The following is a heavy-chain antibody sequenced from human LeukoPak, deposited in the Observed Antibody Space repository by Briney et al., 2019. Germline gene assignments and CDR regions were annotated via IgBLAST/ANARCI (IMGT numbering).Heavy chain of an antibody. CDR3: ARGRYSSGWYKEKTWFDP. CDR2: INHNGST. D-gene: IGHD6-19*01. Sequence: SETLSLTCAVYGGSFSGYYWSWIRQPPGKGLEWIGEINHNGSTNYNPSLKSRFTISVDASKNQVSLRLTSVTAADTAVYYCARGRYSSGWYKEKTWFDPWGQGILVTVSS. V-gene: IGHV4-34*01. CDR1: GGSFSGYY. J-gene: IGHJ5*02.